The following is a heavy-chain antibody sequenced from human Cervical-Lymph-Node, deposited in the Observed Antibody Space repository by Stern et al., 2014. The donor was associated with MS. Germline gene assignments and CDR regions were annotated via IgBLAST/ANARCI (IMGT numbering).Heavy chain of an antibody. CDR3: AREGETSDFFPFDY. Sequence: VQLVESGPGLVKPSQTLSLTCTVSGGSMNSRPYYWNWLRQPAGKALEWIGRIYISGSTNYNPSPESRVTISIDTSQNQLALKRSCVTAADTAVYYCAREGETSDFFPFDYWGQGAQVIVSS. CDR1: GGSMNSRPYY. J-gene: IGHJ4*02. CDR2: IYISGST. D-gene: IGHD3/OR15-3a*01. V-gene: IGHV4-61*02.